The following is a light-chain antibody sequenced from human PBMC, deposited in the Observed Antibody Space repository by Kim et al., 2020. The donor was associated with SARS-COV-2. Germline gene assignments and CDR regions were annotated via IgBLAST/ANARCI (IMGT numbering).Light chain of an antibody. Sequence: EILMTQSPTTLSVSPGERATLSCRASQSISTYLAWDQQKPGQAPRLLIYGAFTRATSVPARFSASGSGTEFTLTISSLQSEDLAVYYCDLYNEWHAWDTFGQGTKMKIK. CDR1: QSISTY. CDR3: DLYNEWHAWDT. J-gene: IGKJ2*01. CDR2: GAF. V-gene: IGKV3-15*01.